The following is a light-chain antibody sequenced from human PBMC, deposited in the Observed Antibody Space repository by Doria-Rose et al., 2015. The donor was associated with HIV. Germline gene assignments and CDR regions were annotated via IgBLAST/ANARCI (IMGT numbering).Light chain of an antibody. CDR1: EAIRTV. Sequence: TQSPSSVSPSAGGRVTSTCRATEAIRTVLGWYHQKPGKAPKSLIYAASTLQSGVPSRFSGNGSGTDFTLTISSLQPEDSATYYCLQDYSYPLTFGQGTNLEIK. V-gene: IGKV1-6*01. CDR2: AAS. CDR3: LQDYSYPLT. J-gene: IGKJ2*01.